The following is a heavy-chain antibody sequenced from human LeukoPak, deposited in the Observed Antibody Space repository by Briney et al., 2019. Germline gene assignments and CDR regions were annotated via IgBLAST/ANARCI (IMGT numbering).Heavy chain of an antibody. CDR1: GFNFSSYP. Sequence: GGSLRLSCAASGFNFSSYPMHWVRQTPGKGLEWVSFISYDGSNKYYADSVKGRFTISRDNSKNTLYLQMDSLRVEDTAVYFCARSVGWWDFDYWGQGTLVTVSS. V-gene: IGHV3-30*04. J-gene: IGHJ4*02. CDR2: ISYDGSNK. D-gene: IGHD2-8*02. CDR3: ARSVGWWDFDY.